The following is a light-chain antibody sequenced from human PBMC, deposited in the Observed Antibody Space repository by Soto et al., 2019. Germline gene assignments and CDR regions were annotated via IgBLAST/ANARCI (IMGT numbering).Light chain of an antibody. Sequence: QPVLTQSTSASASMGASVKLTCTLSSGHSSYAIAWHQQQPEKGPRYLMKLNSDGSHSKGDGIPDRFSGSSSGAERYLTISSLQSEDEADYYCQTWGTGIPWVFGGGTQLTV. J-gene: IGLJ3*02. CDR2: LNSDGSH. CDR1: SGHSSYA. V-gene: IGLV4-69*01. CDR3: QTWGTGIPWV.